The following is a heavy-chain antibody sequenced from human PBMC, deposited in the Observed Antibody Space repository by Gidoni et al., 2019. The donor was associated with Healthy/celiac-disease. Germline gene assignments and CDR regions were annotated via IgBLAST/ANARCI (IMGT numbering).Heavy chain of an antibody. Sequence: QVQLQQWGAGLLQPSETLSLTCAVYGGSFSGYYWSWIRQPPGKGLEWIGEINHSGSTNYTPSLKSRVTISVDTSKNQFSLKLGSVTAADTAVYYCARASRSSSWYRYWGQGTLVTVSS. J-gene: IGHJ4*02. V-gene: IGHV4-34*01. CDR1: GGSFSGYY. D-gene: IGHD6-13*01. CDR2: INHSGST. CDR3: ARASRSSSWYRY.